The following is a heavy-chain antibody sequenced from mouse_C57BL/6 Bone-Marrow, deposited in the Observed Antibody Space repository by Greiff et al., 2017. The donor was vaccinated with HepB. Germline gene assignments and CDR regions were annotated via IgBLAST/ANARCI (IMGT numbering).Heavy chain of an antibody. CDR1: GFTFSSYA. Sequence: EVQRVESGEGLVKPGGSLKLSCAASGFTFSSYAMSWVRQTPEKRLEWVAYISSGGDYIYYADTVKGRFTISRDNARNTLYLQTSSLKSEDTAMYYCTRDGEIYYDYLDYWGQGTSVTVSS. J-gene: IGHJ4*01. V-gene: IGHV5-9-1*02. CDR3: TRDGEIYYDYLDY. D-gene: IGHD2-4*01. CDR2: ISSGGDYI.